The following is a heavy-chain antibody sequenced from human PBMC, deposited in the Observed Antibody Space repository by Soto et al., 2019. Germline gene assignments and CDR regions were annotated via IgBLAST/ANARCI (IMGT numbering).Heavy chain of an antibody. Sequence: PGGSLRLSCAASGFTFSSYGMHWVRQAPGKGLEWVAIISYDGSNKYYADSVKGRFTISRGNSKNTLYLQMNSLRAEDTAVYYCANLQSSYDLDYWGQGTLVTVSS. CDR2: ISYDGSNK. V-gene: IGHV3-30*18. CDR3: ANLQSSYDLDY. CDR1: GFTFSSYG. J-gene: IGHJ4*02. D-gene: IGHD5-18*01.